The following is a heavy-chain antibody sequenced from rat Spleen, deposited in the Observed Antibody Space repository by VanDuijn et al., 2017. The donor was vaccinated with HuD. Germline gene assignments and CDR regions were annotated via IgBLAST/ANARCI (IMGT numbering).Heavy chain of an antibody. V-gene: IGHV3-1*01. CDR1: VYSITSSY. J-gene: IGHJ2*01. CDR2: ISYSGTT. CDR3: ARFEGASPLDY. D-gene: IGHD3-7*01. Sequence: EVQLQESGPGLVKPSQSLSLTCSVSVYSITSSYNWNWIRKFPGNKMEWMGYISYSGTTNYTPSLKSRFSITRDTSKNQFFLQLRSVTTEDTTTYYCARFEGASPLDYWGQGVMVPVSA.